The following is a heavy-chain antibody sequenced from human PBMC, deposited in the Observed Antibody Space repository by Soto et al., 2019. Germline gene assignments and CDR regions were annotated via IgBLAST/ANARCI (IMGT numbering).Heavy chain of an antibody. CDR1: GFNFIPYS. CDR3: VRDGLDYYDTERLYFDN. V-gene: IGHV3-21*01. D-gene: IGHD3-22*01. Sequence: EVQLVESGGGPVRPGGSLKLSCAASGFNFIPYSLSWVRQAPGNGLEWVASISSSAVYIDYADSVKGRFTISRDNANNDLYLQMNSLRAEDTATYYCVRDGLDYYDTERLYFDNWGQGTLVTVSS. CDR2: ISSSAVYI. J-gene: IGHJ4*02.